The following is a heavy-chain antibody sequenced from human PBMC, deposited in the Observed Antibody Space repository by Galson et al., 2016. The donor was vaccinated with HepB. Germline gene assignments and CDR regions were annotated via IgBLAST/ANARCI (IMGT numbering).Heavy chain of an antibody. J-gene: IGHJ5*02. CDR1: GFTFSSYA. CDR2: ISFDGSNN. D-gene: IGHD4-23*01. V-gene: IGHV3-30-3*01. CDR3: VRDHSVVPTTAYNWFDP. Sequence: SLRLSCAASGFTFSSYAMHWVRQAPGKGLEWVAVISFDGSNNFYADSVKGRFTISRDNAKNTLYLQMNSLRAEDTAVYFCVRDHSVVPTTAYNWFDPWGQGTLVTVSS.